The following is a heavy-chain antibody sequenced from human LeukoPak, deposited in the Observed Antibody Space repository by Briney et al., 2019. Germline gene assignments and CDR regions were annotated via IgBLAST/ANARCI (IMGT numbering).Heavy chain of an antibody. D-gene: IGHD3-3*01. CDR2: FDPEDSET. Sequence: ASVKVSCKVSGYTLTELSMHWVRQAPGKGLEWMGGFDPEDSETIYAQKFQGRVTMTEDTSTDTAYMELSSLRSEDTAVYYCATDFRSGSETDAFDIWGQGTMVTVSS. CDR3: ATDFRSGSETDAFDI. V-gene: IGHV1-24*01. J-gene: IGHJ3*02. CDR1: GYTLTELS.